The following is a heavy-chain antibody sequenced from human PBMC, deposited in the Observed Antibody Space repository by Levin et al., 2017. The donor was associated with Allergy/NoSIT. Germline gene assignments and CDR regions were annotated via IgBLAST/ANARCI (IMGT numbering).Heavy chain of an antibody. CDR1: GFTFSSNA. D-gene: IGHD1/OR15-1a*01. J-gene: IGHJ4*02. Sequence: PAASVKVSCTASGFTFSSNAMTWVRQAPGKGLEWVSSIGSGGDTYHADSVKGRFTISRDNSKNTVYLQLNSRRAEDTAVYYCAKGGMGTDGGIGSWGQGTLVTVSS. CDR2: IGSGGDT. V-gene: IGHV3-23*01. CDR3: AKGGMGTDGGIGS.